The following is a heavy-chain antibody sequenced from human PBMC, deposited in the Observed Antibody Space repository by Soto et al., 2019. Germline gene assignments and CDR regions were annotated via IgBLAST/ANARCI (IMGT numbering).Heavy chain of an antibody. D-gene: IGHD2-15*01. J-gene: IGHJ6*02. V-gene: IGHV3-21*01. CDR3: SGCSGGACHQNYGMDV. CDR2: ISPSTSHL. Sequence: EVHLVESGGGLVKPGGSLRLSCAVAGLTFSSCTMNWVRQAPGKGLEWVSSISPSTSHLYYADSVKGRFTISRDNAKTSLLLQMNSLRAEDTAVYYCSGCSGGACHQNYGMDVWGQGTTVTVSS. CDR1: GLTFSSCT.